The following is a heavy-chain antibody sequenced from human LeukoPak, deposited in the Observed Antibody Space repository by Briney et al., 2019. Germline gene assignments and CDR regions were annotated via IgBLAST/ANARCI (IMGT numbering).Heavy chain of an antibody. V-gene: IGHV1-69*04. Sequence: SVKVSCKASGGTFSSNAISWVRQAPGQGLEWMGRIIPIFGIANYAQKFQGRVTITADKSTSTAYMELSSLRSEDTAVYYCARGRAYGDYPNWFDPWGQGTLVTVSS. CDR1: GGTFSSNA. J-gene: IGHJ5*02. D-gene: IGHD4-17*01. CDR2: IIPIFGIA. CDR3: ARGRAYGDYPNWFDP.